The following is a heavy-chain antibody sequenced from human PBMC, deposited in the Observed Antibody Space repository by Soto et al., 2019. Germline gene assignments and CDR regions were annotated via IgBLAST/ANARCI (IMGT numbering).Heavy chain of an antibody. V-gene: IGHV4-4*07. CDR2: IYTSGST. D-gene: IGHD3-10*01. J-gene: IGHJ4*02. CDR1: GGSISSYY. CDR3: ARDVAMVRGVIPHDY. Sequence: NPSETLSLTCTVSGGSISSYYWSWIRQPAGKGLEWIGRIYTSGSTNYNPSLKSRVTMSVDTSKNQFSLKLSSVTAADTAVYYCARDVAMVRGVIPHDYWGQGTLVTVSS.